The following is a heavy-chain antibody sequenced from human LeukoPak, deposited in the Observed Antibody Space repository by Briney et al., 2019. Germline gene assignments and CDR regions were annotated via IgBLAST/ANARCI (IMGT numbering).Heavy chain of an antibody. V-gene: IGHV3-73*01. CDR1: GFTFSGSP. CDR3: TQSNY. Sequence: GGSLRLSCAASGFTFSGSPIPWVRQASGKGLEWVGRIRSKADNYATAYAASVQGRCTISRDDSKSTAYLQLNSLKTEDTAVYYCTQSNYWGQGALVTVSS. J-gene: IGHJ4*02. CDR2: IRSKADNYAT.